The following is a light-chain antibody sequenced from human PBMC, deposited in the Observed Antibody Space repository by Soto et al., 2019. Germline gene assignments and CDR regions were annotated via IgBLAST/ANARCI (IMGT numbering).Light chain of an antibody. J-gene: IGKJ1*01. V-gene: IGKV1-5*01. CDR2: DAS. CDR1: QSISSW. CDR3: QESYSYAKS. Sequence: DIQMTQYPSTLSASVGDRVTITCRSSQSISSWLAWNQQKPGKASKLLIYDASSLERGVPSRFSGSGSGTEFTLTVGSLQPDDVATYYCQESYSYAKSFGQGTMVEIK.